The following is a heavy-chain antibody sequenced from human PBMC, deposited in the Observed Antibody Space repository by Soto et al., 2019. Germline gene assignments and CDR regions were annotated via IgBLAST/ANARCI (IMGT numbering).Heavy chain of an antibody. CDR3: ARPEKSHGDYID. CDR2: ICYSGST. D-gene: IGHD4-17*01. J-gene: IGHJ4*02. Sequence: QLHLQESGPGLVKPSEALSLTCTVSGGSFSTTYCRGWIRQPPGKGLEWIGSICYSGSTYYNPSLKSRVTISVDTSKNQFSLKLSSVTAADTAVYYCARPEKSHGDYIDWGQGTLVTVSS. V-gene: IGHV4-39*01. CDR1: GGSFSTTYC.